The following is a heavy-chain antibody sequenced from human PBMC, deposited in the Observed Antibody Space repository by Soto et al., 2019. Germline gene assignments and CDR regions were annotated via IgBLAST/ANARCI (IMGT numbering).Heavy chain of an antibody. V-gene: IGHV3-30*18. Sequence: GGSLRLSCAASGFTFSSYGMHWVRQAPGKGLEWVAVISYDGSNKYYADSVKGRFTISRDNSKNTLYLQMNSLRAEDTAVYYCAKEHLQDYSNYWYFDLWGRGTLVTVSS. CDR1: GFTFSSYG. J-gene: IGHJ2*01. CDR3: AKEHLQDYSNYWYFDL. CDR2: ISYDGSNK. D-gene: IGHD4-4*01.